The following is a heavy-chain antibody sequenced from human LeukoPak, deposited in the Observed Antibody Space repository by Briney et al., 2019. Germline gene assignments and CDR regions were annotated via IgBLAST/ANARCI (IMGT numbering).Heavy chain of an antibody. J-gene: IGHJ4*02. CDR3: TRMTAGHDY. D-gene: IGHD2-21*02. CDR2: INHSGYT. Sequence: PSETLSLTCAVSGVSFDDYYWSWVRQTPGKGLEWIGEINHSGYTNDSPSLKSRVTLSIDTSRKQLSLNLRSVTVADTGIYYCTRMTAGHDYWGQGTLVTVSS. V-gene: IGHV4-34*01. CDR1: GVSFDDYY.